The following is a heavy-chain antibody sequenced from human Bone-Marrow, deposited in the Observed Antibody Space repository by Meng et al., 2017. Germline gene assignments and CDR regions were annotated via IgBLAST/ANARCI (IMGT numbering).Heavy chain of an antibody. D-gene: IGHD6-13*01. Sequence: QVQRVRSGAWVKKPWSSVKVSCKASGGTFSSYAISWVRRAPGQGLEWMGRINPKSGDTHYAQRFQGRVTMTGDTSISTAYMELSGLRSDDTAMYYCARDEDISAAGKLFGDYWGQGTLVTVSS. CDR2: INPKSGDT. CDR3: ARDEDISAAGKLFGDY. J-gene: IGHJ4*02. V-gene: IGHV1-2*06. CDR1: GGTFSSYA.